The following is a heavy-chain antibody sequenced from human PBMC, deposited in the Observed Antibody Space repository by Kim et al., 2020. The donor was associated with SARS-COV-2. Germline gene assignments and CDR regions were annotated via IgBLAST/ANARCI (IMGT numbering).Heavy chain of an antibody. CDR2: IKQDGSKK. V-gene: IGHV3-7*01. CDR1: GFTFSRYW. Sequence: GRSLRLSCVASGFTFSRYWMSWVRQAPGKGLEWVANIKQDGSKKNLVDSVKGRFTISRDNAKNSLYLEMNSLRVEDTAVYYCASLNSDMDVWGQGTTVTVSS. CDR3: ASLNSDMDV. J-gene: IGHJ6*02. D-gene: IGHD6-13*01.